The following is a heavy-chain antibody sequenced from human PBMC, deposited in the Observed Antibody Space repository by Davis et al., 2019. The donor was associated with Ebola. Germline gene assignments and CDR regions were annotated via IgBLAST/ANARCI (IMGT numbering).Heavy chain of an antibody. CDR2: ISAYNGNT. CDR1: GYTFTSYG. CDR3: GRYGVGMQLWSNPQCYYDGMDV. J-gene: IGHJ6*02. V-gene: IGHV1-18*01. D-gene: IGHD5-18*01. Sequence: ASVTVSCKASGYTFTSYGLSWVRHAPGQGLEWMGWISAYNGNTNYAQKLQGRVTMTTDTSTSTAYMELRILRSDDTAVYYCGRYGVGMQLWSNPQCYYDGMDVWGQGTTVTVSS.